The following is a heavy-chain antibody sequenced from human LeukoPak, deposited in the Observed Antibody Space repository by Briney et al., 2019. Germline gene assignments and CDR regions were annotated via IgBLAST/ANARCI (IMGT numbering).Heavy chain of an antibody. D-gene: IGHD3-16*02. J-gene: IGHJ4*02. CDR1: GYTFTSYC. V-gene: IGHV1-18*01. CDR3: AREGDYVWGSYRLPLDY. CDR2: ISAYNGNT. Sequence: AAVKVSCKASGYTFTSYCISWVRQAPGQGLEWMGWISAYNGNTNYAQKLQGRVTMTTDTHTSTAYMELRSLRSDDTAVYYCAREGDYVWGSYRLPLDYWGQGTLVTVSS.